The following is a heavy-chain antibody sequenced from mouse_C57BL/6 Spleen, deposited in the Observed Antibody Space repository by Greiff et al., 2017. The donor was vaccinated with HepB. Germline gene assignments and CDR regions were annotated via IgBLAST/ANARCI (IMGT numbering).Heavy chain of an antibody. CDR3: TRRVGYYPYYYAMDY. CDR2: IYPGNSDT. D-gene: IGHD2-3*01. J-gene: IGHJ4*01. Sequence: EVQLQESGTVLARPGASVKMSCKTSGYTFTSYWMHWVKQRPGQGLEWIGAIYPGNSDTSYNQKFKGKSKLTAVTSASTAYMELSSLTNEDSAVYYCTRRVGYYPYYYAMDYWGQGTSVTVSS. CDR1: GYTFTSYW. V-gene: IGHV1-5*01.